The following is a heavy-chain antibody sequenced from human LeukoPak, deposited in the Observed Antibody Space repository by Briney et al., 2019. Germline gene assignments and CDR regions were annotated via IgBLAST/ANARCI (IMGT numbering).Heavy chain of an antibody. D-gene: IGHD5-18*01. CDR1: GFTFSGCE. V-gene: IGHV3-48*03. CDR3: AKMVDTAMVIDY. CDR2: ISASGSSI. J-gene: IGHJ4*02. Sequence: GGSLRLSCVVSGFTFSGCEMNWVRQAPGKGLEWVSYISASGSSIYYADSVKGRFTISRDNAKNSLYLQMNSLRAEDTAVYYCAKMVDTAMVIDYWGQGTLVTVSS.